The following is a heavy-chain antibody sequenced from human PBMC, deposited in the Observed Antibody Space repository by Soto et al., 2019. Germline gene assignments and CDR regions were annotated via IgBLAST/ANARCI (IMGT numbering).Heavy chain of an antibody. V-gene: IGHV4-59*01. Sequence: QVQLQESGPGLVKPSETLSLTCTVSGGSITGYYWTWIRQPPGKGLEWIGYVFYKGNTNYNLSLNSRVIIPVDTTANQFSLRLSSVPAADTAVYYCARSGDSFGFTDYWGQGTLVTVSS. CDR3: ARSGDSFGFTDY. D-gene: IGHD5-18*01. J-gene: IGHJ4*02. CDR1: GGSITGYY. CDR2: VFYKGNT.